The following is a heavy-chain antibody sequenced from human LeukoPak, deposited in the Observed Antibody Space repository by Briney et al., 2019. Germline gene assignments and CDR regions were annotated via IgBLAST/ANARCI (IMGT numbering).Heavy chain of an antibody. J-gene: IGHJ4*02. V-gene: IGHV1-46*01. Sequence: ASVKVSCKASGYTFTSYYMHWVRQAPGQGLEWMGIINPSGGSTSYAQKFQGRVTMTTDTSTSTAYMELRSLRSDDTAVYYCARGGAQLWFDYWGQGTLVTVSS. CDR3: ARGGAQLWFDY. CDR2: INPSGGST. D-gene: IGHD5-18*01. CDR1: GYTFTSYY.